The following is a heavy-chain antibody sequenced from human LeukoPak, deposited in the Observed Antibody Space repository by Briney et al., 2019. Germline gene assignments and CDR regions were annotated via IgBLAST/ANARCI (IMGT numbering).Heavy chain of an antibody. CDR1: GFTFSSYG. CDR2: IWYDGSNK. D-gene: IGHD2-2*01. Sequence: PGGSLRLSCAASGFTFSSYGMHWVRQAPGKGLEWVAVIWYDGSNKYYADSVKGRFTISRDNSKNTLYLQMDSLRAEDTAVYYCAKSSSPYYYYYYMDVWGKGTTVTVSS. V-gene: IGHV3-33*06. CDR3: AKSSSPYYYYYYMDV. J-gene: IGHJ6*03.